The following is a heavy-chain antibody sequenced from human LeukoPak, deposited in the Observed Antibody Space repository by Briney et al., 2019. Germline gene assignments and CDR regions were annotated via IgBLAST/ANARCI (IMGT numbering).Heavy chain of an antibody. J-gene: IGHJ4*02. CDR2: ISWNSGSI. CDR1: GFTFSSYA. V-gene: IGHV3-9*01. Sequence: PGGSLRLSCAASGFTFSSYAMSWVRQAPGKGLEWVSGISWNSGSIGYADSVKGRFTISRDNAKNSLYLQMNSLRAEDTALYYCAKSPIGYQLLSAPDYWGQGTLVTVSS. D-gene: IGHD2-2*01. CDR3: AKSPIGYQLLSAPDY.